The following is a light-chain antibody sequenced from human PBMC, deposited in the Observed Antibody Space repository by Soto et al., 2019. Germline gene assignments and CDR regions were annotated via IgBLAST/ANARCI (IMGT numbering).Light chain of an antibody. CDR2: DVS. J-gene: IGLJ2*01. Sequence: QSALTQPASVSGSPGQSITISCTGTSSDVGGYNYVSWYQQHPGKAPKLMIYDVSNRPSGVSNRFSGSKSGNTASLTISGLQAEDEADYYSSSYTSSSTLVFGGATKLTVL. CDR3: SSYTSSSTLV. V-gene: IGLV2-14*01. CDR1: SSDVGGYNY.